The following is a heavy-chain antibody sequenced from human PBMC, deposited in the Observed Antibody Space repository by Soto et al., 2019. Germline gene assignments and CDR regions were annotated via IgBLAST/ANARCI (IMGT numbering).Heavy chain of an antibody. Sequence: QVQLEESGGGVVQPGRSLRLSCAASGFTFSSYGMHWVRQAPGKGLEWVAVIWYDGSNKYYADSVTGRFTISRDNSENTLYLKLSSRGAADTAVYYSARFHQIDAAGTLFGYFDLWCRGTLVPVSS. V-gene: IGHV3-33*01. CDR1: GFTFSSYG. CDR2: IWYDGSNK. D-gene: IGHD6-19*01. CDR3: ARFHQIDAAGTLFGYFDL. J-gene: IGHJ2*01.